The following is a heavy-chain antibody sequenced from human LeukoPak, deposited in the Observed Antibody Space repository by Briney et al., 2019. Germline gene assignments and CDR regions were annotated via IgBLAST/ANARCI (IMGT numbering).Heavy chain of an antibody. D-gene: IGHD6-13*01. CDR2: IIPILGIA. CDR1: VGTFSSYT. J-gene: IGHJ4*02. CDR3: ARGSIAAAGTNY. Sequence: SVKVSCKASVGTFSSYTISWVRQAPGQGLEWMGRIIPILGIANYAQKFQGRVTITADKSTSTAYMELSSLRSEDTAVYYCARGSIAAAGTNYWGQGTLVTVSS. V-gene: IGHV1-69*02.